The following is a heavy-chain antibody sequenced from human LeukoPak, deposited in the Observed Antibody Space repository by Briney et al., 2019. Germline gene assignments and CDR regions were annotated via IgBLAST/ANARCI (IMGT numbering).Heavy chain of an antibody. CDR2: ISWNGGSI. D-gene: IGHD5-12*01. CDR3: VRRSGSDYDAFDI. J-gene: IGHJ3*02. V-gene: IGHV3-9*01. CDR1: GFTFDDYA. Sequence: GGSLRLSCAASGFTFDDYAMHWVRQAPGKGLEWVSGISWNGGSIGYADSVKGRFTISRDNAKNSLYLQMNSLRAEDTALYYCVRRSGSDYDAFDIWGQGTMVTVSS.